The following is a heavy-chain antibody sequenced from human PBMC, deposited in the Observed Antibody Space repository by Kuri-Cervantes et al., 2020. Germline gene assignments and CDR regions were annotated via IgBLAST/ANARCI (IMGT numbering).Heavy chain of an antibody. D-gene: IGHD6-6*01. CDR3: AAGGIAARYYYYYMDV. V-gene: IGHV4-59*01. CDR1: GYSISNNYY. CDR2: IYYSGST. Sequence: GSLRLSCAVSGYSISNNYYWGWIRRPPGKGLEWIGYIYYSGSTNYNPSLKSRVTISVDTSKNQFSLKLSSVTAADTAVYYCAAGGIAARYYYYYMDVWGKGTTVTVSS. J-gene: IGHJ6*03.